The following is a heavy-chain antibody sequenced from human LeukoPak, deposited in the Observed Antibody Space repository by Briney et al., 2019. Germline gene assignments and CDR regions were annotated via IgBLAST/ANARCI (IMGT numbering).Heavy chain of an antibody. J-gene: IGHJ4*02. D-gene: IGHD2-8*02. CDR2: INPTGTGT. CDR3: AREESGGYFDY. CDR1: GSTFHNYY. Sequence: APVTVSCKASGSTFHNYYMHWVRQAPGQGLEWMGLINPTGTGTNYAQKFRGRVTLTRDTSTTTVYMELSSLRSEDTAVYYCAREESGGYFDYWGQGTPVTVSS. V-gene: IGHV1-46*02.